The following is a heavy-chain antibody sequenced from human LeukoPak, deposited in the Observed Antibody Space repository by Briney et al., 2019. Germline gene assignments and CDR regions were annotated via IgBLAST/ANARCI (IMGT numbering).Heavy chain of an antibody. CDR2: ISSSSGTI. D-gene: IGHD1-20*01. J-gene: IGHJ4*02. V-gene: IGHV3-48*01. CDR1: GFTLSSYS. Sequence: GGSLRLSCTASGFTLSSYSMNWVRQAPGKGLEWVSYISSSSGTIYYADSVKGRLTISRDNAKNSLYLQMNSLRAEETAVYYCARAANWSPFDYWGQGTLVTVSS. CDR3: ARAANWSPFDY.